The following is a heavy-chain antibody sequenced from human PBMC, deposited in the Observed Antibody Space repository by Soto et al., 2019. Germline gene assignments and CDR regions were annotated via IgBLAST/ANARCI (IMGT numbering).Heavy chain of an antibody. D-gene: IGHD3-10*01. CDR3: ARDRGGDVGQFLFPDGFDL. J-gene: IGHJ3*01. CDR1: GFSFSSYE. Sequence: EVQLVESGGASVQPGGSLRLSCAASGFSFSSYEMNWVRQAPGKGLEWISYIGGSGGTKYSADSVKGRFIISRDNAQNSLYLQMNSLRVEDTGVYYCARDRGGDVGQFLFPDGFDLWVQGTMVTVSS. CDR2: IGGSGGTK. V-gene: IGHV3-48*03.